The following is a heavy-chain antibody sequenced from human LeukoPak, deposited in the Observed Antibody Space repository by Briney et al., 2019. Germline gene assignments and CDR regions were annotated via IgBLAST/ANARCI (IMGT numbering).Heavy chain of an antibody. D-gene: IGHD2-2*01. V-gene: IGHV3-21*01. J-gene: IGHJ5*02. CDR2: ISSSSYI. CDR3: ARSDIVVVPAAEFDP. Sequence: GGSLRLSCAASGFTFSSYSMNWVRQAPGKGLEWVSSISSSSYIYYADSVKGRFTISRDNAKNSLYLQMNSLRAEDTAVYYCARSDIVVVPAAEFDPWGQGTLVTVSS. CDR1: GFTFSSYS.